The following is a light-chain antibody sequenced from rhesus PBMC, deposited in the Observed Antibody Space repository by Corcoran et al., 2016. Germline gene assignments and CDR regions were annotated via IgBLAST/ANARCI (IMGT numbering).Light chain of an antibody. CDR1: QGISSW. J-gene: IGKJ1*01. V-gene: IGKV1S4*01. Sequence: DIQMTQSPSSLSAPVGDTVTITCQASQGISSWLGRYQQKPGKAPKLLVYKASTLQSGVPSKFTGSGSGKGFTLTISSLQPEDFATYCCQQHNSYPRTFGQGTKVEIK. CDR3: QQHNSYPRT. CDR2: KAS.